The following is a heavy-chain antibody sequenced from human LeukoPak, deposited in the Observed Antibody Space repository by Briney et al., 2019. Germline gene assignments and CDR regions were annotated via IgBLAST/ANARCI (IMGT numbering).Heavy chain of an antibody. D-gene: IGHD1-26*01. CDR3: ATDQAAIVGATIDYYYYSMDV. CDR1: GYTLTELS. CDR2: FDPEDGET. Sequence: GASVKVSCKVSGYTLTELSMHWVRQAPGKGLEWMGGFDPEDGETIYAQKFQGRVTMTEDTSTDTAYMELSSLRSEDTAVYYCATDQAAIVGATIDYYYYSMDVWGQGTTVTVSS. J-gene: IGHJ6*02. V-gene: IGHV1-24*01.